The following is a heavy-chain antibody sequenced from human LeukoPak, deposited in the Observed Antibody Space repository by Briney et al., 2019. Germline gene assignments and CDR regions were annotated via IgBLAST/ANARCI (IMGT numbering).Heavy chain of an antibody. CDR1: GFTFSSYA. CDR3: AKHCSSTSCHKDC. V-gene: IGHV3-23*01. J-gene: IGHJ4*02. CDR2: ISGSGGST. D-gene: IGHD2-2*02. Sequence: KAGGSLRLSCAASGFTFSSYAMSWVRQAPGKGLEWVSAISGSGGSTYYADSVKGRFTISRDNSKNTLYLQMNSLRAEDTAVYYCAKHCSSTSCHKDCWGQGTLVTVSS.